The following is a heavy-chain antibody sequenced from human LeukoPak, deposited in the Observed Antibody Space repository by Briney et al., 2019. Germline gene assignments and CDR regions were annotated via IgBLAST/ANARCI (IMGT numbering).Heavy chain of an antibody. CDR1: GGSISSYY. V-gene: IGHV4-4*09. CDR2: IYTSGTT. Sequence: PSENLSLTCTVSGGSISSYYWSWIRQPPGKGLECTGYIYTSGTTNYNPSLKSRVTISVDTSKNQFSLKLSSVTAADTAVYYCARLYCSSTSCPIDPWGQGTLVTVSS. CDR3: ARLYCSSTSCPIDP. J-gene: IGHJ5*02. D-gene: IGHD2-2*01.